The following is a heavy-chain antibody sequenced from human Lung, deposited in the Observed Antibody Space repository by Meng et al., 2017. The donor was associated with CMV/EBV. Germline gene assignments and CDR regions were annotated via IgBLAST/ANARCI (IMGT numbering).Heavy chain of an antibody. CDR1: GYTFTGYY. V-gene: IGHV1-2*02. CDR3: ARVSAVAGTGGD. CDR2: INPNSGGT. J-gene: IGHJ4*02. Sequence: CNASGYTFTGYYMHWVRQAPGQGLEWMGWINPNSGGTNYAQKFQGRVTMTRDTSISTAYMELSRLRSDDTAVYYCARVSAVAGTGGDWGQGTLVTVSS. D-gene: IGHD6-19*01.